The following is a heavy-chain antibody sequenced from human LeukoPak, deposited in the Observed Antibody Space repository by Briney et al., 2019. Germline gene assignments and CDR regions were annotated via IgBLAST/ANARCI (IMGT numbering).Heavy chain of an antibody. CDR1: GFTFSDYF. V-gene: IGHV3-11*06. CDR2: IGSSTSYT. D-gene: IGHD3-22*01. Sequence: GGSLRLSCAASGFTFSDYFMTWIRQAPGRGLEWVSYIGSSTSYTNYADSVKGRFTISRDNAKNSLYLQMNSLRAEDTAVYYCARDLYYYDSSGYLRWGQGTLVTVSS. CDR3: ARDLYYYDSSGYLR. J-gene: IGHJ4*02.